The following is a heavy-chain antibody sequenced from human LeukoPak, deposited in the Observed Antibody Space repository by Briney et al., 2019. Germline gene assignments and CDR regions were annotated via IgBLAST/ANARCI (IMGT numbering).Heavy chain of an antibody. J-gene: IGHJ6*02. CDR3: ARDKSTDGMDV. V-gene: IGHV3-33*01. Sequence: GGSVRLSCAASGFTLRSYRVHWVRQAPGKGLEWVAVIWYDGSHKHYADSVKARFTIYRDTSKTLLYLQMNRLRAEDTAVYYCARDKSTDGMDVWGQGTPATV. CDR1: GFTLRSYR. CDR2: IWYDGSHK.